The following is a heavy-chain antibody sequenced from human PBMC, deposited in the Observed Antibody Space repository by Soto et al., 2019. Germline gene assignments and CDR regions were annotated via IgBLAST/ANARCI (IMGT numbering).Heavy chain of an antibody. D-gene: IGHD3-10*01. CDR1: GFTFSSYA. J-gene: IGHJ4*02. Sequence: EVQLVESGGGLVQPGGSLRLSCAASGFTFSSYAMHWVRQAPGKGLEYVSVISGNGDSTYYANSVKGRFTISRDNSKNTLYLQMGSLRAEVMAVYYCARRGYGLYFDYWGQGTLVTVSS. CDR3: ARRGYGLYFDY. V-gene: IGHV3-64*01. CDR2: ISGNGDST.